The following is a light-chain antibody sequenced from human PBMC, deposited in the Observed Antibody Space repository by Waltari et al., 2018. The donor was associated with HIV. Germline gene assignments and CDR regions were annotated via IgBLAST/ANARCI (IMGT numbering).Light chain of an antibody. CDR1: SSDIGGYKF. J-gene: IGLJ2*01. V-gene: IGLV2-14*03. Sequence: QSALTQPPSASGSPGQSVTISCTGTSSDIGGYKFVSWYQQHPGKAPKLLIYDVSNRPSGVSDRFSGSKSGNTASLTISGLQPEDEADYHCSSFTSRRILVFGGGTKLTL. CDR3: SSFTSRRILV. CDR2: DVS.